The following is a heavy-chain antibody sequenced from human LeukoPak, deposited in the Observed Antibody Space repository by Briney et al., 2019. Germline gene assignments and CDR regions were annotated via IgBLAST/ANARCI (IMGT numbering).Heavy chain of an antibody. D-gene: IGHD3-10*01. Sequence: GGSLRLSCAASGFTFSSYEMNWVHQAPGKGLEWVSYISSSGSTIYYADSVKGRFTISRDNARNSLYLQMNSLRAEDTAVYYCARRAGITMVRGVITRPNWFDPWGQGTLVTVSS. J-gene: IGHJ5*02. CDR3: ARRAGITMVRGVITRPNWFDP. V-gene: IGHV3-48*03. CDR1: GFTFSSYE. CDR2: ISSSGSTI.